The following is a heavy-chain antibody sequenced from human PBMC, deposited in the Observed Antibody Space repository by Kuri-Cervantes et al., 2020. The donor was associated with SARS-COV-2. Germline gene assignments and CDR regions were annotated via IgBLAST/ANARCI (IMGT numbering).Heavy chain of an antibody. CDR1: GFTFSNAW. CDR2: IKSKTDGGTT. CDR3: AREDIVQWLVSGFDY. J-gene: IGHJ4*02. Sequence: GESLKISCAASGFTFSNAWMSWVRQAPGKGLEWVGRIKSKTDGGTTDYAAPVKGRFTISRDDSKNTLYLQMNSLRAEDTAVYYCAREDIVQWLVSGFDYWGQGTLVTVSS. D-gene: IGHD6-19*01. V-gene: IGHV3-15*01.